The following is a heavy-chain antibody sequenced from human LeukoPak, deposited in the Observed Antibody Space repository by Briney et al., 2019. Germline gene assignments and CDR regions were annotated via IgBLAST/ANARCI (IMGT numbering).Heavy chain of an antibody. CDR3: AKDMEGYYYDSSDAFDI. D-gene: IGHD3-22*01. CDR2: ISWNSGSI. J-gene: IGHJ3*02. Sequence: GRSLRLSCAASGFTFDDYAMHWVRQAPGKGLEWVSGISWNSGSIGYADSVKGRFTISRDNAKNSLYPQMNSLRAEDTALYYCAKDMEGYYYDSSDAFDIWGQGTMVTVSS. CDR1: GFTFDDYA. V-gene: IGHV3-9*01.